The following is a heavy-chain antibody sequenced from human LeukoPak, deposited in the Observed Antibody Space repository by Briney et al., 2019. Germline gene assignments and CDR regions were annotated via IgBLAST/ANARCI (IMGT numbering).Heavy chain of an antibody. Sequence: GGSLRLSCAASGFTFSSSAMSWVRQAPGKGLEWVSAISNNGGYTYYADSVQGRFTISRDNSKSTLCLQMNSLRAEDTAVYYCAKQLGYCSDGSCYFTYWGQGTLVTVSS. V-gene: IGHV3-23*01. CDR1: GFTFSSSA. J-gene: IGHJ4*02. CDR2: ISNNGGYT. D-gene: IGHD2-15*01. CDR3: AKQLGYCSDGSCYFTY.